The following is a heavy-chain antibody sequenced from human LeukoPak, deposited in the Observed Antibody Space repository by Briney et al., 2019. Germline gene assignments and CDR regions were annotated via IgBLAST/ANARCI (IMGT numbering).Heavy chain of an antibody. Sequence: PPETLSLTCSVSGLPQCRYQWHDIRQPPGKGLGWIGCVYYSGSINYNPSLKSRVTISLDTSKNQFSLELSPVTAADTAVYYCARGDDYKSTYFNYWGQGTLVTVSS. V-gene: IGHV4-59*01. J-gene: IGHJ4*02. D-gene: IGHD5-12*01. CDR3: ARGDDYKSTYFNY. CDR2: VYYSGSI. CDR1: GLPQCRYQ.